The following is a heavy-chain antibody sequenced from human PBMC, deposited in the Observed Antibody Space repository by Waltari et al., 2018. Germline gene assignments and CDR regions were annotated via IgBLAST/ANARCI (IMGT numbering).Heavy chain of an antibody. J-gene: IGHJ4*02. V-gene: IGHV3-21*01. CDR3: ARDTYYDSSGYKRIDF. CDR1: GFTFSSYS. CDR2: ISSRAGYI. Sequence: EVQLVESGGGLVKPGGSLRLLCAASGFTFSSYSINWVRQAPGKGLEGVSSISSRAGYIYYADSVKGRFTVARDNANNSLYLQMNSLRAEDTAVYYCARDTYYDSSGYKRIDFWGQGTLVTVSS. D-gene: IGHD3-22*01.